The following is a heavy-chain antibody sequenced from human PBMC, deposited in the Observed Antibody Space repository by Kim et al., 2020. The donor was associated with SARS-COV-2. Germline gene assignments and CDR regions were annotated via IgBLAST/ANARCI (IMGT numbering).Heavy chain of an antibody. CDR2: INSDGSRT. CDR1: GFTFSSYW. D-gene: IGHD5-12*01. CDR3: ARGRDGYNPGY. V-gene: IGHV3-74*01. Sequence: GGSLRLSCAASGFTFSSYWMHWVRQAPGKGLVWVSGINSDGSRTTYADAVKGRFTISRDNAKNTLYLQMDSLRAEDPAVYYCARGRDGYNPGYWGQGTLV. J-gene: IGHJ4*02.